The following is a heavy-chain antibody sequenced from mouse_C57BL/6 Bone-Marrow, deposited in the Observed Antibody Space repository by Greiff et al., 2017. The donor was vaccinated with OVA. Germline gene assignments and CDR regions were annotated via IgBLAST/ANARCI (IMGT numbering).Heavy chain of an antibody. CDR2: IYPGSGST. Sequence: QVQLPGAELVKPGASVKMSCKASGYTFTSYWITWVKQRPGQGLEWIGDIYPGSGSTNYNEKFKSKATLTVDTSSSTAYMQLSSLTSEDSAVYYCARDYDYTSWFAYWGQGTLVTVSA. CDR3: ARDYDYTSWFAY. V-gene: IGHV1-55*01. D-gene: IGHD2-4*01. CDR1: GYTFTSYW. J-gene: IGHJ3*01.